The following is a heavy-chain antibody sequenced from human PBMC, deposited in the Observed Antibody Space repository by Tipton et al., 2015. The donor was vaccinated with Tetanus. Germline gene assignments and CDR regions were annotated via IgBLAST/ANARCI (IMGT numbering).Heavy chain of an antibody. J-gene: IGHJ6*02. D-gene: IGHD6-6*01. CDR2: INHSGST. CDR3: ARSLIASIAARRDYYYGMDV. Sequence: TLSLTCAVYGGSFSGYYWSWIRQPPGKGLEWIGEINHSGSTTYNPSLKSRVTISVDTSKNQFSLKLSSVTAADTAVYYCARSLIASIAARRDYYYGMDVWGQGTTVTVSS. CDR1: GGSFSGYY. V-gene: IGHV4-34*01.